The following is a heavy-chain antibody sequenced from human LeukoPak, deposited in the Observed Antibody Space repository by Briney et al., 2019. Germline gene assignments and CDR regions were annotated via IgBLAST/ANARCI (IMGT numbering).Heavy chain of an antibody. CDR3: ARDIYAEDSSGYYYRGVNFDY. D-gene: IGHD3-22*01. Sequence: PGGSLRLSCAASGFTFSSYSMNWVRQAPGKGLEWVSSISSSSSYIYYADSVKGRFTISRDNAKNSLYLKMNSLRAEDTAVYYCARDIYAEDSSGYYYRGVNFDYWGQGTLVTVSS. CDR1: GFTFSSYS. CDR2: ISSSSSYI. V-gene: IGHV3-21*01. J-gene: IGHJ4*02.